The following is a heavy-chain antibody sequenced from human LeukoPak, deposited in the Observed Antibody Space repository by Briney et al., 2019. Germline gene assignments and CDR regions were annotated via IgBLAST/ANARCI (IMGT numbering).Heavy chain of an antibody. CDR2: VFYSGST. CDR3: AGRTARYFDY. D-gene: IGHD2-21*02. J-gene: IGHJ4*02. CDR1: GYSISSGYY. Sequence: SETLSLTCAVSGYSISSGYYWSWIRQPPGEGLQWIGYVFYSGSTNYNASLKSRVVISVDTSKNQFSLKLTSVTAADTAVYYCAGRTARYFDYWGQGFLVTVSS. V-gene: IGHV4-61*01.